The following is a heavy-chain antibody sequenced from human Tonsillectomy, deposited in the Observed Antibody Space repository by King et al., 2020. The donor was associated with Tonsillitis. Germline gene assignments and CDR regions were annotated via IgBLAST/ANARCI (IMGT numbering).Heavy chain of an antibody. CDR1: GFTFSSYE. CDR2: ISGSGRTI. D-gene: IGHD3-3*01. CDR3: ARSRPYYDFWSGYYTYYFDY. V-gene: IGHV3-48*03. Sequence: VQLVESGGGLVQPGGALRLSCSSSGFTFSSYEMNWVRQAPGKGLEWDSYISGSGRTIFYADSVNGRFAIPRDNAKNSLSLQMNSLRAEDQAVYYCARSRPYYDFWSGYYTYYFDYWGQGTLVTVSS. J-gene: IGHJ4*02.